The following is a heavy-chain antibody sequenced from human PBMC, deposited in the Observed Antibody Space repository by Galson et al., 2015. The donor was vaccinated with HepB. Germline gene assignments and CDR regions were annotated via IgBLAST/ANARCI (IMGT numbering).Heavy chain of an antibody. CDR3: ARESADAFDI. CDR1: GFTFSSYA. Sequence: SLRLSCAASGFTFSSYAMHWVRQAPGKGLEWVAVISYDGSNKYYADSVKGRFTISRDNSKNTLYLQMNSLRAEDTAVYYCARESADAFDIWGQGTVVTVSS. J-gene: IGHJ3*02. D-gene: IGHD3-3*01. CDR2: ISYDGSNK. V-gene: IGHV3-30*04.